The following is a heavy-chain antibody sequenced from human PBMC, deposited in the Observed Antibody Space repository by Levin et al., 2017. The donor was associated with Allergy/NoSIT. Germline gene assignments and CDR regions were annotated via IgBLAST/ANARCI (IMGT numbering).Heavy chain of an antibody. CDR1: VGSIGVSY. CDR2: IYYGGST. D-gene: IGHD4-17*01. CDR3: ARDDVYDYGRFDP. V-gene: IGHV4-59*01. J-gene: IGHJ5*02. Sequence: SETLSLTCTVSVGSIGVSYCSWTRQPPGKGLGWIGYIYYGGSTNYNPSLRSRVTISVDTSKNQFSLKLSSVTAADTAVYYCARDDVYDYGRFDPWGQGTLVTVSS.